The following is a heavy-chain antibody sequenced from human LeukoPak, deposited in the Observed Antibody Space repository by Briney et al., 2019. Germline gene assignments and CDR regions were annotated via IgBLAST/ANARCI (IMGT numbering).Heavy chain of an antibody. CDR3: ASTVGARGYFDY. V-gene: IGHV4-59*01. CDR1: GGSISSYY. Sequence: SETLSLTCTVSGGSISSYYWSWIRQPPGKGLEWIGYIYYSGSTNYNPSLKSRVTISVGTSKNQFSLKLSSVTAADTAVYYCASTVGARGYFDYWGQGTLVTVSS. J-gene: IGHJ4*02. D-gene: IGHD3-10*01. CDR2: IYYSGST.